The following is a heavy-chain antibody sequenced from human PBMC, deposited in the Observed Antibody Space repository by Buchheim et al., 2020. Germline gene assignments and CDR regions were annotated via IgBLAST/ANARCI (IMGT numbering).Heavy chain of an antibody. Sequence: DVQLVESGGGLVQPGGSLRLSCAASGFTFSSYSMNWVRQAPGKGLEWVSYITSSSSTIYYADSVKGRFTVSRDNAKNSLYLQMNRLRDEDTAVYYCARDPDGMDVWGQGTT. CDR3: ARDPDGMDV. J-gene: IGHJ6*02. V-gene: IGHV3-48*02. CDR1: GFTFSSYS. CDR2: ITSSSSTI.